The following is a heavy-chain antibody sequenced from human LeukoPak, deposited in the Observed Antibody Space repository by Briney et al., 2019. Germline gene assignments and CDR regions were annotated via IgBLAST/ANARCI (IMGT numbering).Heavy chain of an antibody. V-gene: IGHV3-73*01. Sequence: GGSLRLSCAASGFTFTGSAMHWVRQASGKGLEWVGNIRSKVDNYATGYAASVKGRFTISRDDSQNTAYLQLNSLKTEDTAVYCCVRLCTSCARYFDLWGRGSLVTVSS. CDR2: IRSKVDNYAT. CDR1: GFTFTGSA. J-gene: IGHJ2*01. CDR3: VRLCTSCARYFDL. D-gene: IGHD2-2*01.